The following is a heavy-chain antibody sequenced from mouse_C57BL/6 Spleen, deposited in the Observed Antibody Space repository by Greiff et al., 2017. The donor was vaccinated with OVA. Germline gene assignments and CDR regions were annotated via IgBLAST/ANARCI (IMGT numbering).Heavy chain of an antibody. D-gene: IGHD1-1*01. CDR2: INYDGSST. CDR3: AREGYYYGSRDWYFDV. V-gene: IGHV5-16*01. CDR1: GFTFSDYY. J-gene: IGHJ1*03. Sequence: DVHLVESEGGLVQPGSSMKLSCTASGFTFSDYYMAWVRQVPEKGLEWVANINYDGSSTYYLDSLKSRFIISRDNAKNILYLQMSSLKSEDTATYYCAREGYYYGSRDWYFDVWGTGTTVTVSS.